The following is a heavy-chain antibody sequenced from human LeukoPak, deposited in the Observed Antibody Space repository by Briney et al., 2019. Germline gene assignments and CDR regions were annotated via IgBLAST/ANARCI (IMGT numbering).Heavy chain of an antibody. Sequence: PGGSLRLSCAASGFTFDDYGMSWVRQAPGKGLEWVSGINWNGGSTGYADSVKGRFTISRDNAKNSLYLQVNSLRAEDTALYYCARARTNSYYDFWSGYYLDAFDIWGQGTMVTVSS. CDR1: GFTFDDYG. CDR2: INWNGGST. J-gene: IGHJ3*02. CDR3: ARARTNSYYDFWSGYYLDAFDI. V-gene: IGHV3-20*04. D-gene: IGHD3-3*01.